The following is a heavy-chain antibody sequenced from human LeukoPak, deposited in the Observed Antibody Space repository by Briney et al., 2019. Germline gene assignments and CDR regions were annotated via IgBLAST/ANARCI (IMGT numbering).Heavy chain of an antibody. Sequence: GGSLRLSCAASGFTFSSYWMSWVRQAPGKGLEWVANIKQDGSEKYYVDSVKGRFTISRDNAKNSLYLQMNSLRAEDTAVYYCARGVGSGSYYYYYGMDVWGQGTTVTVSS. CDR3: ARGVGSGSYYYYYGMDV. D-gene: IGHD3-10*01. J-gene: IGHJ6*02. CDR2: IKQDGSEK. V-gene: IGHV3-7*01. CDR1: GFTFSSYW.